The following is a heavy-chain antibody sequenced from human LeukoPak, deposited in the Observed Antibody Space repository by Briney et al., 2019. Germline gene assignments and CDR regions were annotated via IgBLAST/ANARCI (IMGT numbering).Heavy chain of an antibody. V-gene: IGHV1-8*01. D-gene: IGHD3-22*01. J-gene: IGHJ4*02. CDR1: GYTFTSYD. CDR3: ARGQYYYDSSGYYYGDDY. Sequence: APVKVSCKASGYTFTSYDINWVRQATGQGLEWMGWMNPNSGNTGYAQKFQGRVTMTRNTSISTAHMELSSLRSEDTAVYYCARGQYYYDSSGYYYGDDYWGQGTLVTVSS. CDR2: MNPNSGNT.